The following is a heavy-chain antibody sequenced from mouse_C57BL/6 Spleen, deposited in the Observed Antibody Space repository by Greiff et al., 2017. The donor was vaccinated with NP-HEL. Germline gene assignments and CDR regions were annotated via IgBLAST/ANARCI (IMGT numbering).Heavy chain of an antibody. V-gene: IGHV1-72*01. CDR1: GYTFTSYW. J-gene: IGHJ1*03. D-gene: IGHD1-1*01. CDR3: ASRGITTVVATPGGYFDV. CDR2: IDPNSGGT. Sequence: VQLQQPGAELVKPGASVKLSCKASGYTFTSYWMHWVKQRPGRGLEWIGRIDPNSGGTKYNEKFKSKATLTVDKPSSTAYMQLSSLTSEDSAVYYCASRGITTVVATPGGYFDVWGTGTTVTVSS.